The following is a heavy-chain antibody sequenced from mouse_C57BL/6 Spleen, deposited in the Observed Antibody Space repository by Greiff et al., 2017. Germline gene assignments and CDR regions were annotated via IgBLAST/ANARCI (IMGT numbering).Heavy chain of an antibody. V-gene: IGHV1-15*01. D-gene: IGHD1-1*02. Sequence: QVQLKESGAELVRPGASVTLSCKASGYTFTDYEMHWVKQTPVHGLEWIGAIDPETGGTAYNQKFKGKAILTADKSSSTAYMELRSLTSEDSAVYYCTRVGGNWCAYWGQGTLVTVSA. J-gene: IGHJ3*01. CDR1: GYTFTDYE. CDR3: TRVGGNWCAY. CDR2: IDPETGGT.